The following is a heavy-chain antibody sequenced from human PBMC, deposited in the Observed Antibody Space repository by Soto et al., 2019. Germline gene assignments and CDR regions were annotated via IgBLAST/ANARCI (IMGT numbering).Heavy chain of an antibody. V-gene: IGHV1-2*04. CDR2: INPNSGGT. D-gene: IGHD6-19*01. CDR3: ARAPRGDSSGWYGPNDY. CDR1: GYTFTGYY. J-gene: IGHJ4*02. Sequence: QVQLVQSGAEVKKAGASVKVSCKASGYTFTGYYMHWVRQAPGQGLEGMGWINPNSGGTNYAQKFQGWVTMTRDTSISTAYMELSRLRSDDTAVYYCARAPRGDSSGWYGPNDYWGQGTLVTVSS.